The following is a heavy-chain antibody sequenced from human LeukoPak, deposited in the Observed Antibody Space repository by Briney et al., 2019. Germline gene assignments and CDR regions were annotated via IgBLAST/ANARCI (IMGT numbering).Heavy chain of an antibody. CDR3: ARGRRTYYYDSRGYQRYFDL. CDR1: GGSFSGYY. Sequence: SETLSLTCAVNGGSFSGYYWSWIRQPPGKGREWMGEINHSGSTKYYPSLKSRVSISVDTPKNQFSLKLSSVTAADTAVYYCARGRRTYYYDSRGYQRYFDLWGRGTLVTVSS. D-gene: IGHD3-22*01. J-gene: IGHJ2*01. V-gene: IGHV4-34*01. CDR2: INHSGST.